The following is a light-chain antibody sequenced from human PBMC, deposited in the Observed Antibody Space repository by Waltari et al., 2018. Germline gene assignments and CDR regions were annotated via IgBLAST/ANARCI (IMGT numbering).Light chain of an antibody. CDR3: QQSQGVPFT. CDR2: YSS. Sequence: DVQMSQSPSSLSASVGDRVTITCRASLSIDKALNWYQQKPGRAPKLLFYYSSTLPSGVPSRFTGSGSGTHFTRTISSLQPDVIATYSCQQSQGVPFTFGQGTKVDIK. CDR1: LSIDKA. V-gene: IGKV1-39*01. J-gene: IGKJ2*01.